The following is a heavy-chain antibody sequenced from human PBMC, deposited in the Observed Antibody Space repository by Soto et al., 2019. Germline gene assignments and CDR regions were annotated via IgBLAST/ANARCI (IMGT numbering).Heavy chain of an antibody. J-gene: IGHJ3*02. Sequence: SQTLSLTCAISGDSVSSNSAAWNWIRQSPSRGLEWLGRTYYRSKWYNDYAVSVKSRITINPDTSKNQFSLQLNSVTPEDTAVYYCARALPPYSNYADAFDIWGQGTMVTVSS. CDR3: ARALPPYSNYADAFDI. D-gene: IGHD4-4*01. V-gene: IGHV6-1*01. CDR2: TYYRSKWYN. CDR1: GDSVSSNSAA.